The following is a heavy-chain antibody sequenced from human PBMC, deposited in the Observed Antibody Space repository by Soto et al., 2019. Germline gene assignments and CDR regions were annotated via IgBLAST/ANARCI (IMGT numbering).Heavy chain of an antibody. CDR3: AIFAGGIDP. D-gene: IGHD2-15*01. V-gene: IGHV1-24*01. J-gene: IGHJ5*02. CDR2: FDPEDGET. Sequence: RQAPGKGLEWMGGFDPEDGETIYAQKFQGRVTMTEDTSTDTAYMELSSLRSEDTAVYYCAIFAGGIDPWGQLTLLTLSS.